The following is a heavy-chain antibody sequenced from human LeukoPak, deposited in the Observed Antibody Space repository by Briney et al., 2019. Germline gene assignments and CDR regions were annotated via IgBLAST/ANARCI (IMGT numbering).Heavy chain of an antibody. CDR1: GFTFSNYS. Sequence: GGSLRLSCAASGFTFSNYSMNWVRQAPGKGLEWVSYISSTSVTKYYADFVKGRCTISRDNAQNSLYLQMNSLRAEDTAVYYCTAVRGHYDSSGYSGYWGQGTLVTVSS. J-gene: IGHJ4*02. CDR3: TAVRGHYDSSGYSGY. V-gene: IGHV3-48*04. CDR2: ISSTSVTK. D-gene: IGHD3-22*01.